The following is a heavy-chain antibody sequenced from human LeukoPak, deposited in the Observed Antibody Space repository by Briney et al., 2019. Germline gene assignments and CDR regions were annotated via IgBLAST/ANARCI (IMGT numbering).Heavy chain of an antibody. CDR3: ARDEAIFGAGYYYGMDV. CDR1: GGSISSGGHY. J-gene: IGHJ6*02. CDR2: INYSGST. V-gene: IGHV4-31*03. D-gene: IGHD3-3*01. Sequence: MSWETLSLTCSVSGGSISSGGHYWSWIRQHPGKGLEWIGYINYSGSTYYHPSLKSRVTISVDTSQNQFSLKLSSVTAADTAVYYCARDEAIFGAGYYYGMDVWGQGTTVTVSS.